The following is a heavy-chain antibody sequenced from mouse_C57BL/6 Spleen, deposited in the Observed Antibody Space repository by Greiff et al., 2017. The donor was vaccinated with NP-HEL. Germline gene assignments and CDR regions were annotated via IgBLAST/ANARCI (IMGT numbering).Heavy chain of an antibody. Sequence: QVQLKQPGAELVKPGASVKMSCKASGYTFTSYWITWVKQRPGQGLEWIGDIYPGSGSTNYNEKFKSKATLTVDTSSSTAYMQLSSLTSEDSAVYYCARYYYGTHYAMDYWGQGTSVTVSS. J-gene: IGHJ4*01. CDR3: ARYYYGTHYAMDY. V-gene: IGHV1-55*01. D-gene: IGHD2-1*01. CDR2: IYPGSGST. CDR1: GYTFTSYW.